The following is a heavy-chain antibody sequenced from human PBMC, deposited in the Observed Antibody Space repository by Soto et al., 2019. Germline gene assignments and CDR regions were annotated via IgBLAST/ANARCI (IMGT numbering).Heavy chain of an antibody. CDR3: ARDGGFGESYLDY. J-gene: IGHJ4*02. CDR2: IYYSGST. V-gene: IGHV4-61*01. D-gene: IGHD3-10*01. CDR1: GGSVSSGYYY. Sequence: QVQLQESGPGLVKPSETLSLTCTVSGGSVSSGYYYWSGMRQPPGKGLEWIGYIYYSGSTDYNPSLKSRVTISVDTSKNQFSLKLTSVTAAETAVYYCARDGGFGESYLDYCGQGTLVTVSS.